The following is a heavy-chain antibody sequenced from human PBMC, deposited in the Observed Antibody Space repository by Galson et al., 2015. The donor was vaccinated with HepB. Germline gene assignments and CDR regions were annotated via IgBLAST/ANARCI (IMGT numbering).Heavy chain of an antibody. J-gene: IGHJ5*02. D-gene: IGHD3-3*01. CDR3: ARQLGAYYDFWSGSGLGWFDP. CDR2: IDPSDSYT. Sequence: QSGAEVKKPGESLRISCKGSGYSFTSYWISWVRQMPGKGLEWMGRIDPSDSYTNYSPSFQGHVTISADKSISTAYLQWSSLKASDTAMYYCARQLGAYYDFWSGSGLGWFDPWGQGTLVTVSS. V-gene: IGHV5-10-1*01. CDR1: GYSFTSYW.